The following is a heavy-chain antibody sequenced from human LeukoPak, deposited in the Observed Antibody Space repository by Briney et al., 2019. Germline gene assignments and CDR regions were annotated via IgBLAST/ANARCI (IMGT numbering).Heavy chain of an antibody. V-gene: IGHV4-61*01. CDR1: GGSVSSDSYY. CDR2: IYYSGST. D-gene: IGHD5-12*01. J-gene: IGHJ4*02. CDR3: ARGVATILAY. Sequence: SETLSLTCTVSGGSVSSDSYYWSWIRQPPGKGLEWIGYIYYSGSTNYNPSLKSRVTISVDTSKNQFSLKLSSVTAADTAVYYCARGVATILAYWGQGTLVTVSS.